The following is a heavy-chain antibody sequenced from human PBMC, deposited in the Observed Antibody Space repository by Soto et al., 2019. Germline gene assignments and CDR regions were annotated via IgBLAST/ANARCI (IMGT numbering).Heavy chain of an antibody. CDR3: AAGDFWSGYHAGWFDP. CDR1: GGSLSGYY. V-gene: IGHV4-34*01. CDR2: INHSGST. D-gene: IGHD3-3*01. J-gene: IGHJ5*02. Sequence: PSETLSLTCAVYGGSLSGYYWSWIRQPPGKGLEWIGEINHSGSTNYNPSIKSRVTISVDTSKNQFSLKLSSVTAADTAVYYCAAGDFWSGYHAGWFDPWGQGTRVTVS.